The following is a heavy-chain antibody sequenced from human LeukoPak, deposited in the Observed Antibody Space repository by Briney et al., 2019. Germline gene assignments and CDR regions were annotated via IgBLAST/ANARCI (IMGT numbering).Heavy chain of an antibody. CDR3: AREGYSYGYSPYFDY. J-gene: IGHJ4*02. CDR2: IYYSGST. Sequence: SETLSLTCSVSGDSISSYYWSWIRQPPGKGLEWIGYIYYSGSTNYNPSLKSRVTISVDTSKNQFSLKLSSVTAADTAVYYCAREGYSYGYSPYFDYWGQGTLVTVSS. D-gene: IGHD5-18*01. CDR1: GDSISSYY. V-gene: IGHV4-59*12.